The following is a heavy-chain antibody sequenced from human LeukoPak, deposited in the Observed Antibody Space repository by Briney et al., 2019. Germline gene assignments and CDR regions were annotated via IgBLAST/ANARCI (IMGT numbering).Heavy chain of an antibody. CDR3: ARAYSSGWPFDY. CDR1: GVSTSTYY. J-gene: IGHJ4*02. Sequence: PSETLSLTCTVSGVSTSTYYWSWIRQPAGKGLEWIERIYSSGSADYNPSLKSRVTISVDTSKNQFSLKLSSVTAADTAVYYCARAYSSGWPFDYWGQGTLVTVSS. CDR2: IYSSGSA. V-gene: IGHV4-4*07. D-gene: IGHD6-19*01.